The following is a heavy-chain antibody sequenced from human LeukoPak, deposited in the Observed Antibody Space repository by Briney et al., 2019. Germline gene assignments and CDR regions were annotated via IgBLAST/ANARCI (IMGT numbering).Heavy chain of an antibody. V-gene: IGHV4-59*01. Sequence: SETLSLTCTVSGGSISSYYWSWIRQPPGKGLEWIGYIYYSGSTNYNPSLKSRVTISVDTSKNQFSLKLSSVTAADTAVYYCARVRWASYYSPRVHDAFDIWGQGTMVTVSS. CDR3: ARVRWASYYSPRVHDAFDI. J-gene: IGHJ3*02. D-gene: IGHD1-26*01. CDR2: IYYSGST. CDR1: GGSISSYY.